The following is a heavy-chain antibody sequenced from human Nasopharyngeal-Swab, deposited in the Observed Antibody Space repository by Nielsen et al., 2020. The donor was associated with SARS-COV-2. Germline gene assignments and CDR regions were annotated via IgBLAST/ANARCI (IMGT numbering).Heavy chain of an antibody. Sequence: GSLRLSCAVYGGSFGGYYWSWIRQPPGKGLEWIGEINRSGSTNKNPSLKSRVTISVDTSKHQFSLKLSSVTAADTAVYYCARAVMVRGIMIIRLYYSYYMDVWGKGTTVTVSS. CDR1: GGSFGGYY. J-gene: IGHJ6*03. CDR2: INRSGST. V-gene: IGHV4-34*01. CDR3: ARAVMVRGIMIIRLYYSYYMDV. D-gene: IGHD3-10*01.